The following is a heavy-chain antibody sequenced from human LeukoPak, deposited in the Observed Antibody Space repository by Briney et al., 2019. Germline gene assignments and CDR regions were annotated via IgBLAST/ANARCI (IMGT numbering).Heavy chain of an antibody. CDR3: AKDSVVVAGLVNYFDY. V-gene: IGHV3-23*01. CDR1: GFTFSNYA. D-gene: IGHD6-19*01. Sequence: GGSLRLSCAASGFTFSNYAMSWVRQAPEKGLEWVSAISGGGDNTFYTDSVKGRFTISRDNSKNTLYLQMKSLRAEDTAVYFCAKDSVVVAGLVNYFDYWGQGTLVTVSS. J-gene: IGHJ4*02. CDR2: ISGGGDNT.